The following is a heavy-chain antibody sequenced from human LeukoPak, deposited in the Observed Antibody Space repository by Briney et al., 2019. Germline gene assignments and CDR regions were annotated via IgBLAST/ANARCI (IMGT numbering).Heavy chain of an antibody. CDR3: ARYCSSTSCSIRRTFDI. CDR1: GGSISSSSYY. V-gene: IGHV4-39*01. Sequence: SETLSLTCTVSGGSISSSSYYWGWIRQPPGKGLEWIGSIYYSGSTYSNPSLKSRVTTSVDTSKNQFSLKLSSGTAADTAVYYCARYCSSTSCSIRRTFDIWGQGTMVTVSS. D-gene: IGHD2-2*01. J-gene: IGHJ3*02. CDR2: IYYSGST.